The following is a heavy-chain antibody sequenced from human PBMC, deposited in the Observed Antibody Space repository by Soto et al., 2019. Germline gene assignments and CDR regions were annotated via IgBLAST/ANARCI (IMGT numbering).Heavy chain of an antibody. J-gene: IGHJ3*02. D-gene: IGHD6-19*01. CDR1: GFTFSSYS. CDR3: ARVAVATDAFDI. Sequence: EVQLVESGGGLVKPGGSLRLSCAASGFTFSSYSMNWVRQAPGKGLEWVSSISSSSSYIYYADSVKGRFTISRDNAKNSLYLQMNSLRAEDTAVYYCARVAVATDAFDIWGQGTMVTVSS. CDR2: ISSSSSYI. V-gene: IGHV3-21*01.